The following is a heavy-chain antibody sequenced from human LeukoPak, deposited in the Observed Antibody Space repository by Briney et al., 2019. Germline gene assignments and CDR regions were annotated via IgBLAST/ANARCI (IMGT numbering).Heavy chain of an antibody. D-gene: IGHD3-22*01. J-gene: IGHJ4*02. CDR1: GYTFTIYY. CDR3: ARGMGGRFQTMIGFDY. Sequence: GASVKVSFKSSGYTFTIYYMHWVRQAPGQGLEWMGIINPSGGSTSYAQKFQGRVTMTRDTSTSTVYIELSSLRSEDTAVYYCARGMGGRFQTMIGFDYWGQGTLVTVSS. CDR2: INPSGGST. V-gene: IGHV1-46*01.